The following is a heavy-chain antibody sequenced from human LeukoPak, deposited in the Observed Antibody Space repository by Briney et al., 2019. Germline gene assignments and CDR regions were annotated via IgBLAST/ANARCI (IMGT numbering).Heavy chain of an antibody. Sequence: PGGSLRLSCAASGFTFSDYYMSWIRQAPGKGLEWVSYISSSGSTIYYADSVKGRFTISRDNSKNTLYLQLNSLRSEDTAVYYCARGVVIPGGVGLDPWGQGTLVIVSS. CDR1: GFTFSDYY. V-gene: IGHV3-11*01. CDR3: ARGVVIPGGVGLDP. D-gene: IGHD2-15*01. J-gene: IGHJ5*02. CDR2: ISSSGSTI.